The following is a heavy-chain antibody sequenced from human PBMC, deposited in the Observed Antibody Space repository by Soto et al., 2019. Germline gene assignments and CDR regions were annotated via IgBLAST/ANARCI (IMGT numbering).Heavy chain of an antibody. V-gene: IGHV3-23*01. CDR3: AKGGRGLELRYYYYYGMDV. CDR2: ISGSGGST. D-gene: IGHD1-7*01. CDR1: GFTFSSYA. Sequence: EVQLLESGGGLVQPGGSLRLSCAASGFTFSSYAMSWVRQAPGKGLEWVSAISGSGGSTYYADSVKGRFTISRDNSKNTLYLQMNSLRAEDTAVYYCAKGGRGLELRYYYYYGMDVWGQGTTVTVSS. J-gene: IGHJ6*02.